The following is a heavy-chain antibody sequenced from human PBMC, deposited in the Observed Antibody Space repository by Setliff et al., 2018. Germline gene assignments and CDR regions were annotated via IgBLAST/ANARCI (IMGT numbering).Heavy chain of an antibody. D-gene: IGHD3-16*01. CDR3: TRATPDSRNYYYTADY. V-gene: IGHV1-69*05. J-gene: IGHJ4*02. CDR1: GDSFSNYA. Sequence: SVKVSCKASGDSFSNYAISWVRQAPGQGLDWMGGIIPIFGTANYAQKFQGRVTITTDDSTNTAYMELSSLRSEDTAVYYCTRATPDSRNYYYTADYWGQGTLVTVSS. CDR2: IIPIFGTA.